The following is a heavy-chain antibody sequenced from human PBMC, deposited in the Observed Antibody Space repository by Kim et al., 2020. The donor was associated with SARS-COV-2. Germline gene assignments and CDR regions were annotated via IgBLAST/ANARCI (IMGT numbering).Heavy chain of an antibody. CDR3: ARMIVVRRAFYGMDV. D-gene: IGHD3-22*01. CDR1: GGTFSSYA. CDR2: IIPIFGTA. Sequence: SVKVSCKASGGTFSSYAISWVRQAPGQGLEWMGGIIPIFGTANYAQKFQGRVTITADESTSTAYMELSSLRSEDTAVYYCARMIVVRRAFYGMDVWGQGTTVTVSS. J-gene: IGHJ6*02. V-gene: IGHV1-69*13.